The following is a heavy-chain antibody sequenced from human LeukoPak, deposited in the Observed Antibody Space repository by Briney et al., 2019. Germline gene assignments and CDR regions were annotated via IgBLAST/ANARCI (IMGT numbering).Heavy chain of an antibody. V-gene: IGHV3-7*04. D-gene: IGHD3-10*01. J-gene: IGHJ4*02. CDR2: IKQDGSEK. Sequence: GGSLRLSCAASGFTFSSYWMSWVRQAPGKGLEWVANIKQDGSEKYYVDSVKGRFTISRDNAKNSLHLQMNSLRAEDTAVYYCARSLWFGESYYWGQGTLVTVSS. CDR1: GFTFSSYW. CDR3: ARSLWFGESYY.